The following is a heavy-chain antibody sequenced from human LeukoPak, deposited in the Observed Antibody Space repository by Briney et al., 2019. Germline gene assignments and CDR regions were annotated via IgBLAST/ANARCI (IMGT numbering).Heavy chain of an antibody. Sequence: VSVKVSCKTSGYTFSSYGITWVRQAPGQGLEWMGWINTNTGNPTYAQGFTGRFVFSLDTSVSTAYLQISSLKAEDTAVYYCAREEYYDFWSGYYTAYYYMDVWGKGTTVTVSS. CDR2: INTNTGNP. J-gene: IGHJ6*03. D-gene: IGHD3-3*01. V-gene: IGHV7-4-1*02. CDR3: AREEYYDFWSGYYTAYYYMDV. CDR1: GYTFSSYG.